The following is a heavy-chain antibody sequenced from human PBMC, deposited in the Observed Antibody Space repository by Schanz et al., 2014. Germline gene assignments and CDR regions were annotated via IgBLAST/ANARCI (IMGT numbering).Heavy chain of an antibody. D-gene: IGHD6-13*01. Sequence: QVQLVQSGPEVKKPGASVKVSCQASGYTLKDHAMHWVRQAPGQGLEWMGLINPYDDTIDYAKKFQGRFTMTRDTSTTTVYMELSSLRSEDTAVYYCARDGEAAAGCDYWGQGTLVTVSS. J-gene: IGHJ4*02. CDR2: INPYDDTI. CDR3: ARDGEAAAGCDY. V-gene: IGHV1-46*02. CDR1: GYTLKDHA.